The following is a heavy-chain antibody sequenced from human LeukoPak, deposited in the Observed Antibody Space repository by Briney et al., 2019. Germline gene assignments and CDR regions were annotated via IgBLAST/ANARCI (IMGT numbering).Heavy chain of an antibody. CDR1: GGSFSGYY. D-gene: IGHD5-18*01. Sequence: SETLSLTCAVYGGSFSGYYWSWIRQPPGKGLEWIGEINHSGSTNYNPSLKSRVTISVDTSKNQFSLKLSSVTAADTAVYYCARRQLWYAIDYWGQGTLVTVSS. V-gene: IGHV4-34*01. CDR2: INHSGST. CDR3: ARRQLWYAIDY. J-gene: IGHJ4*02.